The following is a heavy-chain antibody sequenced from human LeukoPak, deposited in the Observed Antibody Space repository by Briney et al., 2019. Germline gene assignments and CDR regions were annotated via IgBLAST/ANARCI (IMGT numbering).Heavy chain of an antibody. V-gene: IGHV4-34*01. CDR2: INHSGST. Sequence: SETLSLTCAVYGGSFSGYYWSWIRQPPGKGLEWTGEINHSGSTNYNPSLKSRVTISVDTSKNQFSLKLSSVTAADTAVYYCARSSYGGELQRGNYFDYWGQGTLVTVSS. CDR3: ARSSYGGELQRGNYFDY. CDR1: GGSFSGYY. D-gene: IGHD1-26*01. J-gene: IGHJ4*02.